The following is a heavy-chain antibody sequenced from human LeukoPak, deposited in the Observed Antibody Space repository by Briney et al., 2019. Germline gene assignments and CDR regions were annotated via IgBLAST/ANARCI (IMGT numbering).Heavy chain of an antibody. CDR3: RGARAGYTLEPFDY. V-gene: IGHV4-59*08. CDR2: IYYSGST. J-gene: IGHJ4*02. CDR1: DGSMSSYY. Sequence: SETLSLTCTVSDGSMSSYYWSRIRQPPGKGLEWIGYIYYSGSTKYNPSLKSRVTISVDTSKNQFSLKLSSVTAADTAVYCVRGARAGYTLEPFDYWGQGTLVTVSS. D-gene: IGHD5-24*01.